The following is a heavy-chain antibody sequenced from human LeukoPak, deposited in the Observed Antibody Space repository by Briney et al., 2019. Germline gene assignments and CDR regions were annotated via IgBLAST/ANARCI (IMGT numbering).Heavy chain of an antibody. J-gene: IGHJ6*02. CDR1: GGSISSYY. Sequence: SETLSLTCTVSGGSISSYYWSWIWQPPGKGLEWIGYIYYSGSTNYNPSLKSRVTISVDTSKNLFSLKLSSVTAADTAVYYCAREWRSGSGSYYYYYGMDVWGQGTTVTVSS. V-gene: IGHV4-59*01. CDR2: IYYSGST. D-gene: IGHD1-26*01. CDR3: AREWRSGSGSYYYYYGMDV.